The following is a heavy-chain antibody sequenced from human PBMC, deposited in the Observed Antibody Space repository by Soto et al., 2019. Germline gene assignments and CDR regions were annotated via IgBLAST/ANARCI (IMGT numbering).Heavy chain of an antibody. CDR2: INAGNGNT. D-gene: IGHD2-2*01. V-gene: IGHV1-3*01. J-gene: IGHJ2*01. CDR1: GYTFTSYA. Sequence: ASVKVSCKASGYTFTSYAMHWVRQAPGQRLEWMGWINAGNGNTKYSQKFQGRVTITRDTSASTAYMELSSLRSEDTAVYYCARYLGYCSSTSCNGGYFDLWGRGTLVTVS. CDR3: ARYLGYCSSTSCNGGYFDL.